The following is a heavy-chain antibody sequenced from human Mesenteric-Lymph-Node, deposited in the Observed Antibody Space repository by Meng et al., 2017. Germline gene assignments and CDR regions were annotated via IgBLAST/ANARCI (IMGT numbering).Heavy chain of an antibody. Sequence: GSLRLSCAASGFTVSSNYMSWVRQAPGKGLEWVSAISGSGGSTYYADSVKGRFTISRDNSKNTLYLQMNSLRAEDTAVYYCAKVGRGYSYGFDYWGQGTLVTVSS. CDR1: GFTVSSNY. CDR3: AKVGRGYSYGFDY. D-gene: IGHD5-18*01. CDR2: ISGSGGST. J-gene: IGHJ4*02. V-gene: IGHV3-23*01.